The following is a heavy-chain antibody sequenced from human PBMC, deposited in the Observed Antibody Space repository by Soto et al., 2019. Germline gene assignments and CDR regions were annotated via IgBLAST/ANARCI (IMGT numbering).Heavy chain of an antibody. D-gene: IGHD6-13*01. V-gene: IGHV4-39*01. J-gene: IGHJ4*02. CDR3: ARQARRSIAADY. CDR2: IYYSGST. CDR1: GGSISSSSYY. Sequence: SETLSLTCTVSGGSISSSSYYWGWIRQTPGKGLEWIGSIYYSGSTYYSPSLKSRVTISVDTSKNQFSLKLSSVTAADTAVYSCARQARRSIAADYWGQGTLVTVSS.